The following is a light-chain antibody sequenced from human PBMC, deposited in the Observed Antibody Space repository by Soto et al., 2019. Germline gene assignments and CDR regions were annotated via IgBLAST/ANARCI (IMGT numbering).Light chain of an antibody. V-gene: IGLV3-21*02. J-gene: IGLJ2*01. CDR1: NIRTKS. CDR3: QVWDSSGDHPV. CDR2: DDR. Sequence: SYELTQPPSVSVAPGQTATITCGGSNIRTKSVHWCQQRPGQAPVLVVYDDRDRPSGIPERFSGSNSGNTATLTISKVEPGDEADYYCQVWDSSGDHPVFGGGTKLTVL.